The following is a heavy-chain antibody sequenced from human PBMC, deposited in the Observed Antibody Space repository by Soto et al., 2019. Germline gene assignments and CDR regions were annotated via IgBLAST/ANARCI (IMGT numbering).Heavy chain of an antibody. V-gene: IGHV3-23*01. CDR1: GFTFSSYA. D-gene: IGHD2-2*01. Sequence: EVQLLESGGGLVQPGGSLRLSCAASGFTFSSYAMRWVRQAPVKGLEWVSAISGSGGSTYYADSVKGRFTISRHNSKNTLYLHMNILRAEDTAVYYCARRGSRSYYDYWGQGTMVTVS. CDR2: ISGSGGST. J-gene: IGHJ4*02. CDR3: ARRGSRSYYDY.